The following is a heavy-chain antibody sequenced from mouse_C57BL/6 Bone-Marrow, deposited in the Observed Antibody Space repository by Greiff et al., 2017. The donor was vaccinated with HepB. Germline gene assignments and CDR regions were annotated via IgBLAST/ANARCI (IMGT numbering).Heavy chain of an antibody. CDR1: GFNIKDYY. CDR2: IDPEDGET. J-gene: IGHJ3*01. CDR3: ARDNPPPWFAY. Sequence: VQLQQSGAELVKPGASVKLSCTASGFNIKDYYMHWVKQRTEQGLEWIGRIDPEDGETKYAPNFQGKATITADTSSNTAYLQLSSLTSEDTAVYYCARDNPPPWFAYWGQGTLVTVSA. D-gene: IGHD1-3*01. V-gene: IGHV14-2*01.